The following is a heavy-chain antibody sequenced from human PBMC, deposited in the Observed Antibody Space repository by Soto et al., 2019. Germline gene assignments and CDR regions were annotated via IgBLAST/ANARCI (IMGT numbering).Heavy chain of an antibody. Sequence: QVQLVESGGGVVQPGRSLRLSCAASGFIFSSYGMHWVRQAPGKGLEWVAGISYDGSNQYYADSVKGRFTISRDNSKNTLYLQLNSLRAEDTAVYYCAKDTYYQDTTGFYIFDSWGQGTLVTVSS. D-gene: IGHD3-9*01. V-gene: IGHV3-30*18. CDR1: GFIFSSYG. J-gene: IGHJ4*02. CDR3: AKDTYYQDTTGFYIFDS. CDR2: ISYDGSNQ.